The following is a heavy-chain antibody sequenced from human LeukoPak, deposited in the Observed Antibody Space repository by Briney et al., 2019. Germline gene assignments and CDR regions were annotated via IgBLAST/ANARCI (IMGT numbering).Heavy chain of an antibody. D-gene: IGHD3/OR15-3a*01. V-gene: IGHV3-33*08. J-gene: IGHJ4*02. Sequence: GGSLRLSCAASGFTFSDYYMSWIRQAPGKGLEWVAVMWYDGSNKYYADSVKGQFTISRDNSKNTLYLQMNSLRPEDTAVYYCVREGDADWFDYWGQGTLVTVSS. CDR3: VREGDADWFDY. CDR2: MWYDGSNK. CDR1: GFTFSDYY.